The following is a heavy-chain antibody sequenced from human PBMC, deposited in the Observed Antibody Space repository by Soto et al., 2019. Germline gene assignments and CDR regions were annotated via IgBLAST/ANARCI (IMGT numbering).Heavy chain of an antibody. CDR2: ISSSSSYT. CDR1: GFTFSDYY. CDR3: AREWGVVVPAAVDY. J-gene: IGHJ4*02. D-gene: IGHD2-2*01. V-gene: IGHV3-11*06. Sequence: XGSLRLSCSASGFTFSDYYMSWIRQAPGKGLEWVSYISSSSSYTNYADSVKGRFTISRDNAKNSLYLQMNSLRAEDTAVYYCAREWGVVVPAAVDYSGQGTLVTVSS.